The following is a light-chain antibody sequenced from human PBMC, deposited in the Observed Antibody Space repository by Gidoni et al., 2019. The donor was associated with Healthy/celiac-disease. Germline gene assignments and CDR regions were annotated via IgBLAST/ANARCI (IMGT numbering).Light chain of an antibody. Sequence: EIVLTQSPATLSLSPGERATLSCRASQSVSSYLAWYQQKPGQAPRLLIYDASNRATGIAARFSGSGSGTDFTLTIGSLEPEDFAVYYCQQRSNWPPTFGPGTKVDIK. CDR3: QQRSNWPPT. J-gene: IGKJ3*01. V-gene: IGKV3-11*01. CDR1: QSVSSY. CDR2: DAS.